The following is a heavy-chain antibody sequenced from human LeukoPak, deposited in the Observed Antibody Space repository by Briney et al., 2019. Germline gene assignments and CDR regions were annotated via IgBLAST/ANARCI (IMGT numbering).Heavy chain of an antibody. CDR3: AKDRMSSGYEESPRNDY. D-gene: IGHD5-12*01. J-gene: IGHJ4*02. CDR1: GFTFSSYG. CDR2: ISGSGGST. V-gene: IGHV3-23*01. Sequence: PGGSLRLSCAASGFTFSSYGMSWVRQAPGKGLEWVSAISGSGGSTYYADSVKGRFTISRDNSKNTLYLQMNSLRAEDTAVYYCAKDRMSSGYEESPRNDYWGQGTLVTVSS.